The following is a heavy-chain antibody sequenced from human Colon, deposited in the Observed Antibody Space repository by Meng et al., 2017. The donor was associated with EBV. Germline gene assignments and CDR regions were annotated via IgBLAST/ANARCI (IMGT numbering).Heavy chain of an antibody. CDR3: VRYSYGFDY. D-gene: IGHD5-18*01. CDR2: SYYSGST. CDR1: GGSISSSGYY. Sequence: QVQLQESCPGLVKPSQTLSLTCGVSGGSISSSGYYWSWIRQPPGKGLEWIGYSYYSGSTYYNPSLKSRVTISVDTSNNQFSLKLKSVTAADTAVYYCVRYSYGFDYWGQGPLVTVSS. J-gene: IGHJ4*02. V-gene: IGHV4-30-4*01.